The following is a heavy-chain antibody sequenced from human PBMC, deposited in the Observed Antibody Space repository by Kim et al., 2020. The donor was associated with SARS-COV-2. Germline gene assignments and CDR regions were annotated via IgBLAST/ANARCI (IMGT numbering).Heavy chain of an antibody. J-gene: IGHJ4*02. D-gene: IGHD1-7*01. CDR3: VRDRELNY. Sequence: SETLSLTCSVSGGSISIYYWSWIRQPPGKGLEWIGYIYDSGRTTYNPSLMSRVTISVDTSKNQFSLKLYSVTAADTAVDYCVRDRELNYWGQGTLVTVSS. CDR1: GGSISIYY. V-gene: IGHV4-59*01. CDR2: IYDSGRT.